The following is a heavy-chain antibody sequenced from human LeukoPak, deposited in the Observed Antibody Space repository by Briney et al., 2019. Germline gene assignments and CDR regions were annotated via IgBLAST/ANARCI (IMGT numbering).Heavy chain of an antibody. V-gene: IGHV4-4*02. J-gene: IGHJ3*02. D-gene: IGHD2-15*01. Sequence: PSGTLSLTCAVSGGSISSSNWWSWVRQPPGKGLEWIGEIYHSGSTNYNPSLKSRVTISVDKSKNQFSLKLSSVTAADTAVYYCARDCSGGSCYGAFDIWGQGTMVTVSS. CDR2: IYHSGST. CDR3: ARDCSGGSCYGAFDI. CDR1: GGSISSSNW.